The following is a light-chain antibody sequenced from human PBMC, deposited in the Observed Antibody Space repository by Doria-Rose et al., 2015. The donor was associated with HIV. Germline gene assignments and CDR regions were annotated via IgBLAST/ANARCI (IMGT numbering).Light chain of an antibody. Sequence: EIALTQSPGTLSLSPGERATLSCRASQSFSSTYLAWYQQKPGQAPSLLIYDGSTRATGIPVRFSASGSGTDFTLTINRLEPEDFALYYCHQYGTSWTFGQGTKVEI. CDR3: HQYGTSWT. CDR2: DGS. V-gene: IGKV3-20*01. CDR1: QSFSSTY. J-gene: IGKJ1*01.